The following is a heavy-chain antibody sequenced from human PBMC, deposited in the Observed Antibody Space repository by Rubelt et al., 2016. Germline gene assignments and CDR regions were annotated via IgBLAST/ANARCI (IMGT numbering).Heavy chain of an antibody. D-gene: IGHD3-22*01. J-gene: IGHJ4*02. V-gene: IGHV4-34*01. CDR3: ARPAGPSYYYYFDY. CDR1: GGSFSAYY. CDR2: INHSGST. Sequence: QVQLQQWGAGLLKPSETLSLTCAVSGGSFSAYYWSWIRQPPGKGLEWIGEINHSGSTTYNPSLKSRVTMSVDTSKDQFSLKLSSVTAADSAVYYCARPAGPSYYYYFDYWGQGILVTVSS.